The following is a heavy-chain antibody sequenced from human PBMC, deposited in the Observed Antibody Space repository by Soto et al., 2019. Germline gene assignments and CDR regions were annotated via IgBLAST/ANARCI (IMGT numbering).Heavy chain of an antibody. CDR1: GFSLSTSGVG. CDR2: IYWNDDK. J-gene: IGHJ3*02. Sequence: VSGPTLVNPTQTLTLTCTFSGFSLSTSGVGVGWIRQPPGKALEWLALIYWNDDKRYSPSLKSRLTITKDTSKNQVVLTMTNMDPVDTATYYCAHRLLRFLEWPQAFDIWGQGTMVTVS. V-gene: IGHV2-5*01. D-gene: IGHD3-3*01. CDR3: AHRLLRFLEWPQAFDI.